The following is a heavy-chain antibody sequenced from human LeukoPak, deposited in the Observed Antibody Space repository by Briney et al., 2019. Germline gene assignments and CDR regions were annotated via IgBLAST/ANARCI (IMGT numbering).Heavy chain of an antibody. V-gene: IGHV1-8*01. Sequence: ASVKVPCKASGYTFTSYDINWVRQATGQGLEWMGWMNPNSGNTGYAQKFQGRVTMTRNTSISTAYMELSSLRSEDTAVYYCARGLTTYYDILTGYYMRYYYYGMDVWGQGTTVTVSS. CDR2: MNPNSGNT. CDR3: ARGLTTYYDILTGYYMRYYYYGMDV. J-gene: IGHJ6*02. D-gene: IGHD3-9*01. CDR1: GYTFTSYD.